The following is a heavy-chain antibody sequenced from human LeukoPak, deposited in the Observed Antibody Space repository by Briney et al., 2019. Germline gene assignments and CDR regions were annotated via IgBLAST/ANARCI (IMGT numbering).Heavy chain of an antibody. D-gene: IGHD2-2*01. V-gene: IGHV3-11*06. Sequence: GGSLRLSCAASGFTFSDYYMSWIRQAPGKGLEWVSYISSSSSYTNYANSVKGRFTISRDNAKNSLYLQMNSLRAEDTAVYYCASFLSYQLSPRTSYYYYYGMDVWGKGTTVTVSS. J-gene: IGHJ6*04. CDR2: ISSSSSYT. CDR1: GFTFSDYY. CDR3: ASFLSYQLSPRTSYYYYYGMDV.